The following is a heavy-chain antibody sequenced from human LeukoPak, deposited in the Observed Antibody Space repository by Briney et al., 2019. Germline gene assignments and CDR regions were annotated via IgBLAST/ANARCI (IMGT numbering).Heavy chain of an antibody. Sequence: GASVKVSCKASGGTFSSYAISWVRQAPGQGLEWMGRIIPIFGIANYAQKFQGRVTITADKSTSTAYMELSSLRSEDTAVYYCARDRAGAGTNYYYGMDVWGQGTTVTVSS. CDR1: GGTFSSYA. V-gene: IGHV1-69*04. D-gene: IGHD6-13*01. CDR2: IIPIFGIA. J-gene: IGHJ6*02. CDR3: ARDRAGAGTNYYYGMDV.